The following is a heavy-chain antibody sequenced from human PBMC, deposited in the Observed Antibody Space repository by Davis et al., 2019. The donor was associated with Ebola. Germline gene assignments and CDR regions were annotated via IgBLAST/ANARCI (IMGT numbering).Heavy chain of an antibody. D-gene: IGHD2-8*02. Sequence: SETLSLTCTVSGAPITNYYWTWIRQPPGKRLEWIGSLFYFGSANYNPSLETRVSISIDTSRNQFSLRLSSVTAADTAVYYCARTVSLVDFAMDVWGQGTTVTVSS. J-gene: IGHJ6*02. CDR1: GAPITNYY. V-gene: IGHV4-59*08. CDR3: ARTVSLVDFAMDV. CDR2: LFYFGSA.